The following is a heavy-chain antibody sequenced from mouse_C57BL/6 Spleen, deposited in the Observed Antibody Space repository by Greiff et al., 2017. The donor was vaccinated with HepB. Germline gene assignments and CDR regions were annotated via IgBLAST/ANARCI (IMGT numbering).Heavy chain of an antibody. CDR3: ARGGNYGGY. J-gene: IGHJ2*01. D-gene: IGHD2-1*01. CDR2: IYPGSGNT. CDR1: GYTFTDYY. V-gene: IGHV1-76*01. Sequence: VQLQQSGAELVRPGASVKLSCKASGYTFTDYYINWVKQRPGQGLEWIARIYPGSGNTYYNEKFKGKATLTAEKSSSTAYMQLSSLTSEDSAVYFCARGGNYGGYWGQGTTLTVSS.